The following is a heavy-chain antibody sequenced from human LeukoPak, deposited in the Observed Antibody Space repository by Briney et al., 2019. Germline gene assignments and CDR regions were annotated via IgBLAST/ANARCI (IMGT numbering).Heavy chain of an antibody. D-gene: IGHD3-10*01. CDR1: GYTFTSYG. CDR2: ISAYNGNT. J-gene: IGHJ4*02. Sequence: GASVKVSCKASGYTFTSYGISWVRQAPGQGLEWMGWISAYNGNTNYAQKLQGRVTMTTDTSASTAYMELRSLRPDDTAVYYCARDVLLWFGESQIDYWGQGTLVTVSS. CDR3: ARDVLLWFGESQIDY. V-gene: IGHV1-18*01.